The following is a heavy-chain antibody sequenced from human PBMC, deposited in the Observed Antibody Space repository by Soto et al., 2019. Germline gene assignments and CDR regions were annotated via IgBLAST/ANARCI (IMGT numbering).Heavy chain of an antibody. V-gene: IGHV3-11*06. J-gene: IGHJ5*02. Sequence: PGGSLRLSCAASGFTFSDYYMSWIRQAPGKGLEWVSYISSSSSSYTNYADSVKGRFTISRDNAKNALYLQMNSLRAEDTAVYYCARVIVPAAIANWFDPWGQGTLVTVS. CDR3: ARVIVPAAIANWFDP. CDR2: ISSSSSSYT. D-gene: IGHD2-2*02. CDR1: GFTFSDYY.